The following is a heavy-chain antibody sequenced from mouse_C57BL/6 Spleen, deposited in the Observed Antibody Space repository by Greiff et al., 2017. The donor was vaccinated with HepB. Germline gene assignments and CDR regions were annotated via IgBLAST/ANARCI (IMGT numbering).Heavy chain of an antibody. CDR2: IHPNSGST. D-gene: IGHD4-1*01. CDR1: GYTFTSYW. J-gene: IGHJ2*01. CDR3: ARRSELRYFDY. V-gene: IGHV1-64*01. Sequence: QVQLQQPGAELVKPGASVKLSCKASGYTFTSYWMHWVKQRPGQGLEWIGMIHPNSGSTNYNEKFKSKATLTVDKSSSTADMQLSSLTSEDSAVYYCARRSELRYFDYWGQGTTLTVSS.